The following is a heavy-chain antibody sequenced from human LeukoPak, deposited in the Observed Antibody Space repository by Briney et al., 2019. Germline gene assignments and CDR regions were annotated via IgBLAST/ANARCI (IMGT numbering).Heavy chain of an antibody. V-gene: IGHV3-74*01. D-gene: IGHD5-18*01. J-gene: IGHJ3*02. CDR2: INSDGSST. Sequence: PGGSLRLSCAASGFTFSSYWMHWVRQAPGKGLVWVSRINSDGSSTSYADSVKGRFTISRDNAKNTLYLQMNSLRAEDTAVYYCARGGRGYSYGLFFPDAVDIWGQGTMVTVSS. CDR1: GFTFSSYW. CDR3: ARGGRGYSYGLFFPDAVDI.